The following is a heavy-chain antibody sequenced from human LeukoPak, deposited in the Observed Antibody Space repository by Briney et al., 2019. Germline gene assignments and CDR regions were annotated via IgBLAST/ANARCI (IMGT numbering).Heavy chain of an antibody. V-gene: IGHV3-33*01. CDR2: IWYDGSNK. J-gene: IGHJ5*02. CDR1: GFTFSSYG. Sequence: GGSLRLSCAASGFTFSSYGTHWVRQAPGKGLEWVAVIWYDGSNKYYADSVKGRFTISRDNSKNTLYLQMNSLRAEDTAVYYCARDSDDYGENWFDPWGQGTLVTVSS. CDR3: ARDSDDYGENWFDP. D-gene: IGHD4-17*01.